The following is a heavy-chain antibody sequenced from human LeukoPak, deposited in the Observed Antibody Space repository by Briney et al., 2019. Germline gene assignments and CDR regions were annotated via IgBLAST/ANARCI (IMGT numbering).Heavy chain of an antibody. J-gene: IGHJ6*02. CDR2: ISSSGSTI. V-gene: IGHV3-11*01. CDR3: ARGAVAATREGNYYYYGMDV. CDR1: GFTFSDYY. D-gene: IGHD2-15*01. Sequence: PGGSLRLSCAASGFTFSDYYMSWIRQAPGKGLEWVSYISSSGSTIYYADSVKGRFTISRDNTKNSLYLQMNSLRAEDTAVYYCARGAVAATREGNYYYYGMDVWGQGTTVTVSS.